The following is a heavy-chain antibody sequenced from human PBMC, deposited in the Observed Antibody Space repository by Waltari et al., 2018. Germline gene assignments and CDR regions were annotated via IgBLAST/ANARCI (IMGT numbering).Heavy chain of an antibody. CDR3: ARGFSDYVWGSYRFGGFDY. CDR1: GGSISSYY. Sequence: QVQLQESGPGLVKPSETLSLTCTVSGGSISSYYWSWIRQPPGKGLEWIGYIYYSGSTNYNPSLKSRVTISVDTSKNQFSLKLSSVTAADTAVYYCARGFSDYVWGSYRFGGFDYWGQGTLVTVSS. CDR2: IYYSGST. V-gene: IGHV4-59*01. J-gene: IGHJ4*02. D-gene: IGHD3-16*02.